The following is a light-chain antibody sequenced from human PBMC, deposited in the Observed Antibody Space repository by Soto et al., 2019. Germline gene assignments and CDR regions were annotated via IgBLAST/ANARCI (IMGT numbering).Light chain of an antibody. J-gene: IGKJ2*01. CDR1: LNVNNN. Sequence: EILMRQSPATLSVSPGERATLSCRASLNVNNNVAWYQQKPGQAPRLLIYGASARATGIPARFSGSGSGTEFTLTISSLQSEALAVYYCQQCNAWPYTFGQGTKLDIK. CDR2: GAS. V-gene: IGKV3-15*01. CDR3: QQCNAWPYT.